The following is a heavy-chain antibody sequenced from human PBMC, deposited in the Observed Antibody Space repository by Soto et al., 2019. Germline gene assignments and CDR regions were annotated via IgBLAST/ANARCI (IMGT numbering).Heavy chain of an antibody. V-gene: IGHV1-18*04. D-gene: IGHD3-9*01. CDR3: ARVGLRYFDWLFYGMDV. CDR1: GYTFTSYG. CDR2: ISAYNGNT. J-gene: IGHJ6*02. Sequence: ASVKVSCKASGYTFTSYGISLVRQAPGQGLEWMGWISAYNGNTNYAQKLQGRVTMTTDTSTSTAYMELRSLRSDDTAVYYCARVGLRYFDWLFYGMDVWGQGTTVTVSS.